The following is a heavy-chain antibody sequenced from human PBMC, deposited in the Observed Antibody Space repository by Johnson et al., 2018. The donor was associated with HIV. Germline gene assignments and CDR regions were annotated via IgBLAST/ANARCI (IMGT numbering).Heavy chain of an antibody. J-gene: IGHJ3*02. V-gene: IGHV3-30*02. CDR1: GFTFSSYG. D-gene: IGHD3/OR15-3a*01. CDR2: IRYDGSNK. Sequence: QVQLVESGGGVVQPGGSLRLSCAASGFTFSSYGMHWVRQAPGKGLEWVALIRYDGSNKYYADSVKGRFTISRDNSKNTLYLQMNSLRAEDTAVYYCAMGTGDHDAFDIWGQGTMVTVSS. CDR3: AMGTGDHDAFDI.